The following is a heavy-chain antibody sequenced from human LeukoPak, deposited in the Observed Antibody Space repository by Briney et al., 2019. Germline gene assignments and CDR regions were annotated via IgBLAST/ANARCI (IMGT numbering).Heavy chain of an antibody. CDR1: GFTVSSSNY. CDR2: IYTGGTT. J-gene: IGHJ4*02. CDR3: ARGLDY. V-gene: IGHV3-66*01. Sequence: PGGSLRLSCAASGFTVSSSNYMNWVRQAPGKGLEWVSGIYTGGTTYYTDSVKGRFTISRDNAKSSLSLQMNSLRAEDTAVYYCARGLDYWGQGTLVTVSS.